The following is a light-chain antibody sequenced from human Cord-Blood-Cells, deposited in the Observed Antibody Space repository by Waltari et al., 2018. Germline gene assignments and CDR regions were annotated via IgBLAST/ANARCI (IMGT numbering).Light chain of an antibody. V-gene: IGKV4-1*01. CDR3: QQYYSTPPT. CDR2: WAS. Sequence: DIVMTQSPDSLAVSLRERAPINCKSRQSVLYSSNNKNYLAWYQQKPGQPPKLLIYWASTRESGVPDRFSGSGSGTDFTLTISSLQAEDVAVYYCQQYYSTPPTFGQGTKVEIK. CDR1: QSVLYSSNNKNY. J-gene: IGKJ1*01.